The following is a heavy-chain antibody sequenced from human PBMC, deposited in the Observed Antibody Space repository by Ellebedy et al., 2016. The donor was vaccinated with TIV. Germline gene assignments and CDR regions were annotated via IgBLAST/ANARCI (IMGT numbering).Heavy chain of an antibody. CDR2: IYYSGSA. Sequence: MPSETLSLTCTVSGDSISPYYWNWIRQPPGKGLEWIGYIYYSGSANYHPSLKSRVTISVDRSKNQFSLNLSSVTAADTAMYYCARQHDPKYNNYMDVWGKGTTVTVSS. V-gene: IGHV4-59*01. CDR1: GDSISPYY. CDR3: ARQHDPKYNNYMDV. J-gene: IGHJ6*03.